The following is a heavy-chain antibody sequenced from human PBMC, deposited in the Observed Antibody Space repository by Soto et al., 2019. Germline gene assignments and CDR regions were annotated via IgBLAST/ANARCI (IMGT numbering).Heavy chain of an antibody. CDR1: GGSISSGGYY. D-gene: IGHD3-3*01. CDR2: IYYSGST. CDR3: ARDTEVYDFWSGAYYYYYGMDV. V-gene: IGHV4-31*03. J-gene: IGHJ6*02. Sequence: PSETLSLTCTVSGGSISSGGYYWSWIRQHPGKGLEWIGYIYYSGSTYYNPSLKSRVTISVDTSKNQFSLKLSSVTAADTAVYYCARDTEVYDFWSGAYYYYYGMDVWGQGTTVTVSS.